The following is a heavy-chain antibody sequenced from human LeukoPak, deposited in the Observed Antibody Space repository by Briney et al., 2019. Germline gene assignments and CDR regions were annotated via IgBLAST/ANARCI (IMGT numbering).Heavy chain of an antibody. J-gene: IGHJ5*02. CDR2: IIPIFGTA. CDR1: GGTFSSYA. Sequence: SVKVSCKASGGTFSSYAISWVRQAPGQGLEWMGGIIPIFGTANYAQKFQGRVTITADESTSTAYMELSSLRSEDTAVYYCARGEESQDWFDPWGQGPLVTVSS. V-gene: IGHV1-69*13. CDR3: ARGEESQDWFDP.